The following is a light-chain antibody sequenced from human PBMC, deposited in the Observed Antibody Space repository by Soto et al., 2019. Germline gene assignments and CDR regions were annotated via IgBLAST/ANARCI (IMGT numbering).Light chain of an antibody. CDR2: EGT. CDR3: CSSAGSSLYV. V-gene: IGLV2-23*01. CDR1: SSDVGTYDL. J-gene: IGLJ1*01. Sequence: QSVLTQPASVSGSPGQSIAISCTGTSSDVGTYDLVSWYQQHPGKAPKLMIYEGTKRPSGVSNRFSGSKSANTASLTISGLQPEDEADYYCCSSAGSSLYVFGCGTKVTVL.